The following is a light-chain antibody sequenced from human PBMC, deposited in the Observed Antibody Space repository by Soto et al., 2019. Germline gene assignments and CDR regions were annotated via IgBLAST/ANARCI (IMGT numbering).Light chain of an antibody. V-gene: IGKV3-20*01. J-gene: IGKJ3*01. CDR1: QSVTSKS. Sequence: EIVLTQSPGTLSLSPGDRATLSCRASQSVTSKSLGWYQHKRGQPPRLLIYDAARRAPGIPDRFSGSGSGTDFTLTISRLEPEDFAIYFCQQFGTSPGTFGPGTKLDF. CDR3: QQFGTSPGT. CDR2: DAA.